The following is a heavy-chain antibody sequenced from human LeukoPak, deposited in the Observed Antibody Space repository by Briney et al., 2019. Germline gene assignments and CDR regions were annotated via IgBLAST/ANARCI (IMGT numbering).Heavy chain of an antibody. CDR2: IYYSGSA. CDR1: GGSISSSSYY. CDR3: ASLGRRDMVRGTYGMDV. D-gene: IGHD3-10*01. V-gene: IGHV4-39*01. J-gene: IGHJ6*02. Sequence: PSETLSLTCTVSGGSISSSSYYWGWIRQPPGKGLEWIGSIYYSGSAYYNPSLKSRVTISVDTSKNQFSLKLSSVTAADTAVYYCASLGRRDMVRGTYGMDVWGQGTTVTVSS.